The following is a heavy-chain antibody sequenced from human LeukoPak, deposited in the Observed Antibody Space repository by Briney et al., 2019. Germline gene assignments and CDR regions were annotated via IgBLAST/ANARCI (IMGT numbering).Heavy chain of an antibody. V-gene: IGHV5-51*01. D-gene: IGHD3-9*01. J-gene: IGHJ4*02. CDR1: GYSFTSYW. CDR3: AKTYDILTGYYTYYFDY. CDR2: IYPGDSDT. Sequence: NRGESLKISCKGSGYSFTSYWIGWVRQMPGKGLEWMGIIYPGDSDTRYSPSFQGQVTISADKSISTAYLQWSSLKASDTAMYYCAKTYDILTGYYTYYFDYWGQGTLVTVSS.